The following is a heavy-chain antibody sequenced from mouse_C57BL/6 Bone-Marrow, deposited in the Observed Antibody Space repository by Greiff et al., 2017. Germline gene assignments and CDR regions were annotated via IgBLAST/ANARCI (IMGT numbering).Heavy chain of an antibody. CDR1: GYTFTSYW. J-gene: IGHJ4*01. D-gene: IGHD2-3*01. CDR2: IDPSDSYT. V-gene: IGHV1-50*01. Sequence: QVQLQQSGAELVKPGASVKLSCKASGYTFTSYWMQWVKQRPGQGLEWIGEIDPSDSYTNYNQKFKGKATLTVDTSSSTAYMQLSSLTSEDSAVYYWAYDHGYYAMDYWGQGTSVTVSS. CDR3: AYDHGYYAMDY.